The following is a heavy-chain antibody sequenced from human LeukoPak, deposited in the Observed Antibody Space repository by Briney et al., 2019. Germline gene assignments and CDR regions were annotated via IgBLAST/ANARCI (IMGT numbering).Heavy chain of an antibody. J-gene: IGHJ4*02. D-gene: IGHD3-10*01. Sequence: SVKVSCKASGGTFSSYAISWVRQAPEQGLEWMGRIIPIFGTANYAQKFQGRVTITTDESTSTAYMELSSLRSEDTAVYYCAGAPPVMVRGVMQLYEYYFDYWGQGTLATVSS. CDR1: GGTFSSYA. V-gene: IGHV1-69*05. CDR3: AGAPPVMVRGVMQLYEYYFDY. CDR2: IIPIFGTA.